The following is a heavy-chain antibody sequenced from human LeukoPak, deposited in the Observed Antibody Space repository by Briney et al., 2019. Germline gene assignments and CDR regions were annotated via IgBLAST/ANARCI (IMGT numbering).Heavy chain of an antibody. CDR2: ISGGGGST. D-gene: IGHD3-22*01. CDR3: AKTYYYDSSGYPFDY. V-gene: IGHV3-23*01. CDR1: GFTFSSYA. J-gene: IGHJ4*02. Sequence: GGSLRLSCAASGFTFSSYAMSWVRQAPGKGLEWVSAISGGGGSTYYADSVKGRFTIPRDNSKNTLYLQMNSLRAEDTAVYYCAKTYYYDSSGYPFDYWGQGTLVTVSS.